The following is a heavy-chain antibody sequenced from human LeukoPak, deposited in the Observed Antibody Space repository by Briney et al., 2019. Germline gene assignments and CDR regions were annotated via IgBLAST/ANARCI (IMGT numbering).Heavy chain of an antibody. Sequence: GGSLRLSCAASGFTFSSYSMNWVRQAPGKGLVWGSYISSSSSTIYYADSVKGRFTISRDNAKNSLYLQMNSLRAEDTAVYYCAREHYYDSSGLDAFDIWGQGTMVTVSS. CDR3: AREHYYDSSGLDAFDI. D-gene: IGHD3-22*01. J-gene: IGHJ3*02. V-gene: IGHV3-48*01. CDR2: ISSSSSTI. CDR1: GFTFSSYS.